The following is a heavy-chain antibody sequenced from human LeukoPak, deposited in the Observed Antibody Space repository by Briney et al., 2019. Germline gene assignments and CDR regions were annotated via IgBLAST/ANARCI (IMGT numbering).Heavy chain of an antibody. D-gene: IGHD4-17*01. V-gene: IGHV3-7*01. CDR1: GFTFSSYW. J-gene: IGHJ6*02. CDR2: IKQDGSEK. CDR3: AKQAHDYGDYLAYYGMDV. Sequence: GGSLRLSCAASGFTFSSYWMSWVRQAPGKGLEWVANIKQDGSEKYYVDSVKGRFTISRDNAKNSLYLQMNSLRAEDTAVYYCAKQAHDYGDYLAYYGMDVWGQGTTVTVSS.